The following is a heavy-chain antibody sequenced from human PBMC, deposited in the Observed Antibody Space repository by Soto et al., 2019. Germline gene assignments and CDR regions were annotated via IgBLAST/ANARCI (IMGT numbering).Heavy chain of an antibody. CDR3: ASALKDYDILTGYYSAEYFQH. D-gene: IGHD3-9*01. J-gene: IGHJ1*01. V-gene: IGHV4-31*03. CDR1: GGSISSGGYY. Sequence: QVQLQESGPGLVKPSQTLSLTCTVSGGSISSGGYYWSWIRQHPGKGLEWIGYIYYSGSTYYNPSLKSRVMISVDTSKNQFSLKLSSVTAADTAVYYCASALKDYDILTGYYSAEYFQHWGQGTLVTVSS. CDR2: IYYSGST.